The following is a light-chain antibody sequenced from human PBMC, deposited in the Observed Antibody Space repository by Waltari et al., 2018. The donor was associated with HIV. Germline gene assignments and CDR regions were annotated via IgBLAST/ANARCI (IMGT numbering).Light chain of an antibody. Sequence: AIRMTQSPSSFTASSRDTVTITCRARQDISSYLAWYQVKPGKAPKLLIYAASTLQTGVPSKFSGSGSGTHFTLTISRLQSDDVATYYCQQYSAFPYSFGQGTKLEIK. CDR2: AAS. CDR3: QQYSAFPYS. CDR1: QDISSY. J-gene: IGKJ2*03. V-gene: IGKV1-8*01.